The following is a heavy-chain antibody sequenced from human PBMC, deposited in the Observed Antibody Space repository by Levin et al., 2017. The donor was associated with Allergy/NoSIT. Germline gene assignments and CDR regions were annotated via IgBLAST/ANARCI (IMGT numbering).Heavy chain of an antibody. CDR2: ISGSGGST. CDR3: AKEIVVVPAACDY. CDR1: GFTFRSYA. V-gene: IGHV3-23*01. Sequence: LSLTCAASGFTFRSYAMSWVRQAPGKGLEWVSAISGSGGSTYYADSVKGRFTISRDNSKNTLYLQMNSLRAEDTAVYYCAKEIVVVPAACDYWGQGTLVTVSS. D-gene: IGHD2-2*01. J-gene: IGHJ4*02.